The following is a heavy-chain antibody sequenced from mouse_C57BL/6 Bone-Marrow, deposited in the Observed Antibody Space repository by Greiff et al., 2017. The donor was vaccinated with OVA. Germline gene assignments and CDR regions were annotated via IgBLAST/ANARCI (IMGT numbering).Heavy chain of an antibody. CDR2: ISDGGSYT. D-gene: IGHD2-5*01. CDR3: ARFSNFSFAY. J-gene: IGHJ3*01. CDR1: GFTFSSYA. V-gene: IGHV5-4*03. Sequence: EVKVVESGGGLVKPGGSLKLSCAASGFTFSSYAMSWVRQTPEKRLAWVATISDGGSYTYYPDNVKGRFTISRDNAKNNLYLQMSHLKSEDTAMYYCARFSNFSFAYWGQGTLVTVSA.